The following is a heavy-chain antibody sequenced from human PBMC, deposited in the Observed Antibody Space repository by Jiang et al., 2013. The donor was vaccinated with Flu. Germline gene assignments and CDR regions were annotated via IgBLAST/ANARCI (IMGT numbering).Heavy chain of an antibody. V-gene: IGHV3-30*18. Sequence: QLLESGGGVVQPGRSLRVSCAASGFAFSTYGMHWVRQAPGKGLEWVAVIADDGGLKYYADSVKGRFTISRDNSKNTLYLQMNSLRPEDTAIYFCAKEEWRSGTSCYDSWGQGTLVTVSS. D-gene: IGHD2-2*01. CDR3: AKEEWRSGTSCYDS. J-gene: IGHJ4*02. CDR1: GFAFSTYG. CDR2: IADDGGLK.